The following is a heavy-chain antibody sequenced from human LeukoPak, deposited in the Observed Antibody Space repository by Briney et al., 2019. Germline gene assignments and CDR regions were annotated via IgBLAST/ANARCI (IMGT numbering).Heavy chain of an antibody. Sequence: GASVKVSCKASGYTFTSYGISWVRQAPGQGLEWMGWINPNSGGTNYAQKFQGRVTMTRDTSISTAYMELSRLRSDDTAVYYCARDGSSSSVAYYYYYMDVWGKGTTVTVSS. CDR2: INPNSGGT. CDR3: ARDGSSSSVAYYYYYMDV. CDR1: GYTFTSYG. D-gene: IGHD6-6*01. J-gene: IGHJ6*03. V-gene: IGHV1-2*02.